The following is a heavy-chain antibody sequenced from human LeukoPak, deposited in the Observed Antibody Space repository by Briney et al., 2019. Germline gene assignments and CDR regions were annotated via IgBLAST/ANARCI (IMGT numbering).Heavy chain of an antibody. CDR3: AKGSTYDY. V-gene: IGHV3-30*18. Sequence: GGTLRLSCAASGFTFSSYGMSWVRQAPGKGLEWVAVISYDGSTKNYADSVKGRFTISRDNSKNTLYLQMNSLRAGDTAVYYCAKGSTYDYWGQGTLVTVSS. J-gene: IGHJ4*02. CDR1: GFTFSSYG. CDR2: ISYDGSTK.